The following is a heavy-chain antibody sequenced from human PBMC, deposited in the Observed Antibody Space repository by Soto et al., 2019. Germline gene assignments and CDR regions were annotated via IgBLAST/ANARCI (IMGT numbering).Heavy chain of an antibody. Sequence: QVQLQQWGAGLLKPSETLSLTCAVYGGSFSGYYWSWIRQPPGKGLEWIGEINHSGSTHYNPSLKSRVTISVDTPKNQFSLKLSAVTAAETAVYYCARGNYDFWSGWRFDYWGQGTLVTVSS. J-gene: IGHJ4*02. CDR1: GGSFSGYY. CDR3: ARGNYDFWSGWRFDY. D-gene: IGHD3-3*01. CDR2: INHSGST. V-gene: IGHV4-34*01.